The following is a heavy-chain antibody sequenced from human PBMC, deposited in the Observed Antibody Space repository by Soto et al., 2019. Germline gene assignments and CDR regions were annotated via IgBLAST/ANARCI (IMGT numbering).Heavy chain of an antibody. J-gene: IGHJ4*02. V-gene: IGHV2-5*01. CDR1: GFSLSTSGVG. Sequence: SGPTLVNPTQTLTLTCTFSGFSLSTSGVGVGWIRQPPGKALEWLALIYWKDDKRYSPSLKSRLTITKDTSKNKVVLTMTNMDPVDTATYYCAHSNPPYYYDSSGYYYWADYFDYWGQGTLVTVSS. D-gene: IGHD3-22*01. CDR2: IYWKDDK. CDR3: AHSNPPYYYDSSGYYYWADYFDY.